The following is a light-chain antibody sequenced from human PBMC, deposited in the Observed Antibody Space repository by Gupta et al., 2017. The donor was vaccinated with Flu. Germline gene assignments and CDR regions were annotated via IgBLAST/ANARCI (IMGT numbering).Light chain of an antibody. CDR1: QSITTT. V-gene: IGKV3-15*01. CDR3: QQYNIWPIT. Sequence: PATLSVSPGERATLSCRASQSITTTLAWYQQKPGQAPRLLIYGASTRATGIPARFSGSGSGTEFTLTISRLQSEDFAVYYCQQYNIWPITFGQGTRLEIK. J-gene: IGKJ5*01. CDR2: GAS.